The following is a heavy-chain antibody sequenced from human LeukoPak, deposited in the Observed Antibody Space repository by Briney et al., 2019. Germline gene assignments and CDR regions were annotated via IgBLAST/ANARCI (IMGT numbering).Heavy chain of an antibody. J-gene: IGHJ4*02. CDR1: GYTFTSNY. Sequence: GASVTVSCAASGYTFTSNYIHWVRQAPGQGLEWMGMIYPRDGSTSYAQNFQGRVTVTRDTSTTTVHMELRGLRSEDTAVYYCARDQEGFDYWGQGTVVTVSS. V-gene: IGHV1-46*01. CDR2: IYPRDGST. CDR3: ARDQEGFDY.